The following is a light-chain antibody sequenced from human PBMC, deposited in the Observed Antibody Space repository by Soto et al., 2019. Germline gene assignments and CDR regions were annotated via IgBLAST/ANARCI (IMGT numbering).Light chain of an antibody. CDR1: QDIINY. Sequence: DIQMTQSPSSLSASIGDRVTITCRASQDIINYLAWFQQKPGEVPKLLIYGASTLQSGVPSRFSGSGSGTDFTLTISSLQPEDVATYYCQGYATVPLTFGGGTTVEIK. J-gene: IGKJ4*01. CDR3: QGYATVPLT. CDR2: GAS. V-gene: IGKV1-27*01.